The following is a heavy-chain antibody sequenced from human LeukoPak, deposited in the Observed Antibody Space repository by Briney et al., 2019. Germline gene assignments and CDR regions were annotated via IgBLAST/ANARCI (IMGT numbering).Heavy chain of an antibody. J-gene: IGHJ4*02. CDR1: GFTFSSYW. V-gene: IGHV3-74*01. D-gene: IGHD2-2*01. CDR3: ARRVVPAANGYYFDY. CDR2: INGNGSST. Sequence: GGSLRLSCAASGFTFSSYWMHWVRQAPGKGLVWVSRINGNGSSTSYADSVKGRFTISRDNAKNTLYLQMNSLRAEDTAVYYCARRVVPAANGYYFDYWGQGTLVTVSS.